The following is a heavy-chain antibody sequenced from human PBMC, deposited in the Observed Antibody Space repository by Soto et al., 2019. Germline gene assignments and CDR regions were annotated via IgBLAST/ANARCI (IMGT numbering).Heavy chain of an antibody. CDR3: ARDSTDRYYDFWSGYYLMDY. Sequence: GGSLRLSCAASGFTFSSYVMHWVRQAPGKGLEWVAVISYDGSNKYYADSVKGRFTISRDNSKNTLYLQMNSLRAEDTAVYYCARDSTDRYYDFWSGYYLMDYWGQGTLVTVSS. CDR2: ISYDGSNK. V-gene: IGHV3-30-3*01. J-gene: IGHJ4*02. CDR1: GFTFSSYV. D-gene: IGHD3-3*01.